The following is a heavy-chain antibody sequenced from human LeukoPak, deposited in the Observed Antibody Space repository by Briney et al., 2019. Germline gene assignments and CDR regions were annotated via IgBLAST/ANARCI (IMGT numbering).Heavy chain of an antibody. Sequence: SGTLSLTCTVSGDSVSNVWFCWGCIRQPPGKGLEWIGYIHYSGSTNYSPSLKSRVTISVDPSKNQCTLKLSSVTAADTAVYYCARGQRFTTYDYWGQGTLVTVSS. CDR1: GDSVSNVWFC. D-gene: IGHD3-16*01. CDR2: IHYSGST. J-gene: IGHJ4*02. V-gene: IGHV4-61*01. CDR3: ARGQRFTTYDY.